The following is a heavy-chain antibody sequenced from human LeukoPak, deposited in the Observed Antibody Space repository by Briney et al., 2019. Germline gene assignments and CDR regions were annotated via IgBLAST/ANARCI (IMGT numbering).Heavy chain of an antibody. D-gene: IGHD3-22*01. CDR2: ISWDGGST. CDR3: AKAYSSGYPLTRYYYYYYMDV. J-gene: IGHJ6*03. CDR1: GFTFDDYA. Sequence: GGSLRLSCAASGFTFDDYAMHWVRQAPGKGLEWVSLISWDGGSTYYADSVKGRFTISRDNSKNSLYLQMNSLRAEDTALYYCAKAYSSGYPLTRYYYYYYMDVWGKGTTVTVSS. V-gene: IGHV3-43D*04.